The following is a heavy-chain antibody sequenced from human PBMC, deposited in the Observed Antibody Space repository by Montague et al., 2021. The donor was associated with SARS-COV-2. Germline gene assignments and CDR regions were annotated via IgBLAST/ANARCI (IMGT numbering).Heavy chain of an antibody. CDR3: AREGSPDTRIRGVLHY. J-gene: IGHJ4*02. Sequence: SETLSLTCAVNGGSFTGYYWTWIRQPPGKGLEWMGEINHNGGTNYNPSLKSRVTMSVDRSKSQFSLTLNSVTAADTAVCYCAREGSPDTRIRGVLHYWGQGTLVTVSS. D-gene: IGHD3-10*01. CDR1: GGSFTGYY. CDR2: INHNGGT. V-gene: IGHV4-34*01.